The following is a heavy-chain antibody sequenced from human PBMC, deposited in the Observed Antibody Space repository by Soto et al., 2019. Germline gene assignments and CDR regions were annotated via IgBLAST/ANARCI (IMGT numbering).Heavy chain of an antibody. CDR2: INPSGGST. CDR3: ARRVVDDAFDI. Sequence: QVQLVQSGAEVKKPGASVKVSCKASGYTFTSYYMHWVRQAPGQGLEWMGIINPSGGSTSYAQKFQGRVTMTRDPSTSTVYMELSSLRSEDTAVYYCARRVVDDAFDIWGQGTMVTVSS. D-gene: IGHD2-15*01. CDR1: GYTFTSYY. V-gene: IGHV1-46*01. J-gene: IGHJ3*02.